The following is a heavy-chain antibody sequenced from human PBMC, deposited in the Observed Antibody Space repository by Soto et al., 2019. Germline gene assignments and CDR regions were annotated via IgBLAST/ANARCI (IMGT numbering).Heavy chain of an antibody. J-gene: IGHJ5*02. CDR2: INHSGST. V-gene: IGHV4-34*01. CDR1: GGSFSGYY. Sequence: QVQLQQWGAGLLKPSETLSLTCAVYGGSFSGYYWSWIRQPPGKGLEWIGEINHSGSTNYNPSLKSRVTISVATSNNQSSLKLSSVTAADTAVYYCGREAHQWFGEGGRERRWFDPWGQGTLVTVSS. CDR3: GREAHQWFGEGGRERRWFDP. D-gene: IGHD3-10*01.